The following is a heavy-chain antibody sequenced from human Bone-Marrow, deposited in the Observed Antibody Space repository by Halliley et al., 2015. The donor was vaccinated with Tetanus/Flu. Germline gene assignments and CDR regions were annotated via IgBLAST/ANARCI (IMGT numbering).Heavy chain of an antibody. CDR3: AKGQLGNCLFED. D-gene: IGHD7-27*01. CDR2: ISGGST. Sequence: SLRLSCAASGFTVSSYAMSWVRQAPGKGLEWVSSISGGSTYYADSVKDRFSISRDYSKNTLYLQMNSLRAEDTAIYYCAKGQLGNCLFEDWGQGTLVTVSS. CDR1: GFTVSSYA. V-gene: IGHV3-23*01. J-gene: IGHJ4*02.